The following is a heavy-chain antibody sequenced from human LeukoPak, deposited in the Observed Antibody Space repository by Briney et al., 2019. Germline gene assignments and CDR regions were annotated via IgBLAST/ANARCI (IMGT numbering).Heavy chain of an antibody. CDR2: INAHRTI. D-gene: IGHD6-19*01. Sequence: GGSLRPSCATSGFTFSPYSFNWVRQAPGKGLEWISYINAHRTIYYADSVEGRFTISRDNAKNSAYLQLNSLRVEDTAMYYCARSVEGSFDYWGQGTLVTVSS. CDR1: GFTFSPYS. CDR3: ARSVEGSFDY. V-gene: IGHV3-48*01. J-gene: IGHJ4*02.